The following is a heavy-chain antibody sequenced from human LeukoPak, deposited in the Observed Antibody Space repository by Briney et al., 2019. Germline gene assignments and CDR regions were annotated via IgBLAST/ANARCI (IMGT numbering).Heavy chain of an antibody. CDR1: GGTFSSYT. V-gene: IGHV1-69*02. J-gene: IGHJ3*02. D-gene: IGHD1-14*01. Sequence: SVKVSCKASGGTFSSYTISWVRQAPGQGLEWMGRIIPILGIANYAQKFQGRVTITADKSTSTAYMELSSPRSEDTAVYYCARREPTDAFDIWGQGTMVTVSS. CDR3: ARREPTDAFDI. CDR2: IIPILGIA.